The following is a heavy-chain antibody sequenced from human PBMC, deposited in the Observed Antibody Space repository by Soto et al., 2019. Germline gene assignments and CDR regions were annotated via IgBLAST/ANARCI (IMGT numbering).Heavy chain of an antibody. CDR1: AASISSYY. D-gene: IGHD3-3*01. J-gene: IGHJ4*02. CDR3: ARGGRILEWLSYFDY. V-gene: IGHV4-59*01. CDR2: IFYTGTT. Sequence: SETLSLTCTVSAASISSYYWSWIRQPPGKGLEWIGYIFYTGTTNYNPSLKSRVTISVDTSKKQFSLKLSSVTAADTAVYYCARGGRILEWLSYFDYWAQGTPVTVSS.